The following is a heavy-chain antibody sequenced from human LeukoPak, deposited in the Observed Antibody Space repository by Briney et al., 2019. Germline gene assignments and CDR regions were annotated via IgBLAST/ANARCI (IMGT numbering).Heavy chain of an antibody. D-gene: IGHD3-22*01. J-gene: IGHJ3*02. CDR2: MNPNSGNT. Sequence: ASVKVSCKASGYTFTSYDINWVRQATGQGLEWMGWMNPNSGNTGYAQKFQGRVTMTRNTSISTAYMELSSLRSEDTAVYYCARAYAPKHYDKHWDAFDIWGQGTMVTVSS. CDR1: GYTFTSYD. CDR3: ARAYAPKHYDKHWDAFDI. V-gene: IGHV1-8*01.